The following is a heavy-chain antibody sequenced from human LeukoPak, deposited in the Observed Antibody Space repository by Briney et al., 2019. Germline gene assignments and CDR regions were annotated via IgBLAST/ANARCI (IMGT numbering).Heavy chain of an antibody. Sequence: ASVKVSCKASGGTFISYAISWVRQAPGQGLEWMGGIIPIFGTANYAQKFQGRVAITADESTSTAYMELSSLRSGDTAVYYCAREPVAAAVGFDPWGQGTLVTVSS. V-gene: IGHV1-69*13. CDR1: GGTFISYA. J-gene: IGHJ5*02. CDR3: AREPVAAAVGFDP. CDR2: IIPIFGTA. D-gene: IGHD6-13*01.